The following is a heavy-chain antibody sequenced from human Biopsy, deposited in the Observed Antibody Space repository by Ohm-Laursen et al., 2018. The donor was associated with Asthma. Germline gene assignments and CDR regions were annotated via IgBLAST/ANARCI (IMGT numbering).Heavy chain of an antibody. CDR1: GFTFSGSA. J-gene: IGHJ4*02. D-gene: IGHD6-19*01. CDR2: ITGSGGTT. Sequence: SLRFSCAASGFTFSGSAMSWVRQAPGKGLERVSAITGSGGTTYYADSVRGRFTISRDNSKSTLFLQMDSLSAEDTAVYYCAKDFRGIAVAGDRGFDYWGQGTLVTVSS. CDR3: AKDFRGIAVAGDRGFDY. V-gene: IGHV3-23*01.